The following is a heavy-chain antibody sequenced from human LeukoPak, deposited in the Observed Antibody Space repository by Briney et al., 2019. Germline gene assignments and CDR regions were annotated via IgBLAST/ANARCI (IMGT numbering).Heavy chain of an antibody. D-gene: IGHD1-26*01. J-gene: IGHJ4*02. CDR1: GGSISGYN. CDR2: ISYSGTT. V-gene: IGHV4-59*01. CDR3: ARVNKIWEYFDY. Sequence: PSETLSLTCIVSGGSISGYNWGWIRQPPGKGLEWIGYISYSGTTNYNPSLTSRVTMSVDTSKKEFSLKLSSVTAADTAVYYCARVNKIWEYFDYWGRGTLVTVSS.